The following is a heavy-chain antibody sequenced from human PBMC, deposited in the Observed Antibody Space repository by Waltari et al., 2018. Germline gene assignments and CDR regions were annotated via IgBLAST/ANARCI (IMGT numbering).Heavy chain of an antibody. D-gene: IGHD2-15*01. CDR2: INPSGGST. V-gene: IGHV1-46*01. CDR1: GYTFTSYY. Sequence: QVQLVQSGAEVKKPGASVKVSCKSSGYTFTSYYMPWVRQAPGQGLEWMGIINPSGGSTSYAQKFQGRVTMTRDTSTSTVYMELSSLRSEDTAVYYCARDRGIVVVEGAFDIWGQGTMVTVSS. J-gene: IGHJ3*02. CDR3: ARDRGIVVVEGAFDI.